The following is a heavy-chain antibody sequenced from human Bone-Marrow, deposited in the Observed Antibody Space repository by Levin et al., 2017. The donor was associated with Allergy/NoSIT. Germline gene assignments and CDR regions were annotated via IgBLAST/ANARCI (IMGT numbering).Heavy chain of an antibody. CDR2: INPKSGGT. CDR3: ARAMPGSGTPPNFDS. V-gene: IGHV1-2*02. D-gene: IGHD3-10*01. CDR1: GYTFTDYF. J-gene: IGHJ4*02. Sequence: ASVKVSCKSSGYTFTDYFLHWVRQAPGQGLEWMGWINPKSGGTNYAHKFRGRVTLTRDTSMTTVYMDLSRLRSDDTALFYGARAMPGSGTPPNFDSWGQGTLVAVSS.